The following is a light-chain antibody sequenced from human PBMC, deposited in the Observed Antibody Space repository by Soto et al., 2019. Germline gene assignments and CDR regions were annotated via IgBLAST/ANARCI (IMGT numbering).Light chain of an antibody. CDR3: QHYNSYSLT. Sequence: DIPMTQSPATLSASVGERVTITCRASQSISSWLAWYQQKPGKAPKLLIYDASSLESGVPSRFSGSGSGTEFTLTISSLQPDEFATYYCQHYNSYSLTFGQGTKVDIK. CDR1: QSISSW. CDR2: DAS. J-gene: IGKJ1*01. V-gene: IGKV1-5*01.